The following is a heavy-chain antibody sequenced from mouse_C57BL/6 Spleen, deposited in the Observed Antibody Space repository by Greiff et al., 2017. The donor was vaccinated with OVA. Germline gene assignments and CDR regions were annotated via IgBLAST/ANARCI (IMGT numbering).Heavy chain of an antibody. D-gene: IGHD2-4*01. V-gene: IGHV10-1*01. J-gene: IGHJ1*03. Sequence: EVQRVESGGGLVQPKGSLKLSCAASGFSFNTYAMNWVRQAPGKGLEWVARIRSKSNNYATYYADSVKDRFTISRDDSESMLYLQMNNLKTEDTAMYYCVRHAIYYEWYFDVWGTGTTVTVSS. CDR3: VRHAIYYEWYFDV. CDR1: GFSFNTYA. CDR2: IRSKSNNYAT.